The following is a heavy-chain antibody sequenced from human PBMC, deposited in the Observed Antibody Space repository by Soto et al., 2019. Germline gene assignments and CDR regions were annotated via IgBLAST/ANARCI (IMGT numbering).Heavy chain of an antibody. V-gene: IGHV1-24*01. D-gene: IGHD6-6*01. CDR2: FDPEDGET. J-gene: IGHJ3*02. CDR1: GYTLTELS. Sequence: GASVKVSCKVSGYTLTELSMQWVRQAPGKGLEWMGGFDPEDGETIYAQKFQGRVTMTEDTSTDTAYMELSSLRSEDMAVYYCAASIAARRGAFDIWGQGTMVTVSS. CDR3: AASIAARRGAFDI.